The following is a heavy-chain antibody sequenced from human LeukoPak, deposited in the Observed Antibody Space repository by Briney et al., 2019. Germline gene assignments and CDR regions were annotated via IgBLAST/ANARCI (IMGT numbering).Heavy chain of an antibody. CDR3: AKSFYCSGGSCHAPAY. Sequence: SETLSLTCTVSGASISSWYWSWIRQPPGKGLEWIGNIHGSGNTNYNPSLKSRVTISIDKSNNQFSLKLGSVTAADAAVYYCAKSFYCSGGSCHAPAYWGQGTLVTVSS. CDR1: GASISSWY. J-gene: IGHJ4*02. CDR2: IHGSGNT. D-gene: IGHD2-15*01. V-gene: IGHV4-59*01.